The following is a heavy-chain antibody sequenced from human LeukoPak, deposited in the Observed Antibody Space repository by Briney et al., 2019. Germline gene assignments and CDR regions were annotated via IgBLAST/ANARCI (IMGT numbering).Heavy chain of an antibody. CDR2: IYHSGST. D-gene: IGHD1-26*01. V-gene: IGHV4-30-2*02. Sequence: PSETLSLTCAVSGGSISSGGYSWSWIRQPPGKGLEWIGYIYHSGSTYYNPSLKSRVTISVDTSKNQFSLKLSSVTAADTAVYYCASYSKRRWFDPWGQGTLVTVSS. J-gene: IGHJ5*02. CDR1: GGSISSGGYS. CDR3: ASYSKRRWFDP.